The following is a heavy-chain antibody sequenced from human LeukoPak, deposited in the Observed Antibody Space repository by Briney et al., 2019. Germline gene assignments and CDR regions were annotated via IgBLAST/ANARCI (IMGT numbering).Heavy chain of an antibody. Sequence: SETLSLTCTVSGGSISSGGYYWSWIRPHPGKGLEWFGHIYYSGSTYYNPSLKSRVTISVDTSKNQFSLKLSSVTAADTAVYYCARQYFYGSGSYYPVGYWGQGTLVTVTS. CDR1: GGSISSGGYY. V-gene: IGHV4-31*03. CDR2: IYYSGST. CDR3: ARQYFYGSGSYYPVGY. J-gene: IGHJ4*02. D-gene: IGHD3-10*01.